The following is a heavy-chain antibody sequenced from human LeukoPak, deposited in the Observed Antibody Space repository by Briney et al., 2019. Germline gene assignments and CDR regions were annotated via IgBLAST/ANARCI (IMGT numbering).Heavy chain of an antibody. J-gene: IGHJ6*03. CDR1: GYTLTSYD. CDR3: AREARDYYYMDV. CDR2: MNPNNGNT. V-gene: IGHV1-8*01. Sequence: ASVKVSCKASGYTLTSYDINWVRQATGQGLEWMGWMNPNNGNTGYAQKFQGRVAMTRNTPIGTVYMELSSLTSEDTAVYYCAREARDYYYMDVWGKGTTVTVSS.